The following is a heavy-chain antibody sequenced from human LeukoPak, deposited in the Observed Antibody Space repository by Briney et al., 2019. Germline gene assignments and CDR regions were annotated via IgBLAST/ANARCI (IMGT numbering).Heavy chain of an antibody. Sequence: SVKVSCKASGGTFSSYVISWVRQAPGQGLEWMGGIIPGFGTANYAQKFQGTVTITADVYMVLNSLRSEDTAVYYCAREPELAITMVRGEVFDIWGQGTMVIVSS. CDR1: GGTFSSYV. V-gene: IGHV1-69*13. J-gene: IGHJ3*02. CDR2: IIPGFGTA. CDR3: AREPELAITMVRGEVFDI. D-gene: IGHD3-10*01.